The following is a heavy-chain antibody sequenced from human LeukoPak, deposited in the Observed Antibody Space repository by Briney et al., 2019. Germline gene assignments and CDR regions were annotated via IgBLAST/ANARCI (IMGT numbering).Heavy chain of an antibody. V-gene: IGHV3-30*18. Sequence: PGGSLRLSCAASGFTFSSYGMHWVRRAPGKGLEWVAVISYDGSNKYYADSVKGRFTISRDNSKNTLYLQMNSLRAEDTAVYYCAKDRRLVATGFDFDYWGQGTLVTVSS. J-gene: IGHJ4*02. D-gene: IGHD5-12*01. CDR3: AKDRRLVATGFDFDY. CDR1: GFTFSSYG. CDR2: ISYDGSNK.